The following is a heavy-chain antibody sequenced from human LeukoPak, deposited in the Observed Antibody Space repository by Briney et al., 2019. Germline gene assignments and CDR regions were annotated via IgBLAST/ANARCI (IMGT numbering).Heavy chain of an antibody. D-gene: IGHD1-26*01. Sequence: TGGSLRLSCVASGFTFSNYWMTWVRQAPGKGLEWVANTHKDGSEKYYVDSVKGRFTISRDNAKNSLYLQMNSLRAEDTAVYYCARDSGSHQGTQIDYWGQGTLVTVSS. CDR2: THKDGSEK. CDR1: GFTFSNYW. V-gene: IGHV3-7*01. J-gene: IGHJ4*02. CDR3: ARDSGSHQGTQIDY.